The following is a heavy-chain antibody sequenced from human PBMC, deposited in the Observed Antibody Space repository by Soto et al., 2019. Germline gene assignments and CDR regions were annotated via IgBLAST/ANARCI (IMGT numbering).Heavy chain of an antibody. D-gene: IGHD4-17*01. Sequence: PGESLKISCKGSGYSFTTYWIVWVRQMSGKGLEWTGITYPGDSDTRYSPSFRGHVTISADNSISTAYLQWSSLKASDTAMYYCARLAGYYGGPSGGTIDYWGQGTLVTVSS. CDR2: TYPGDSDT. J-gene: IGHJ4*02. V-gene: IGHV5-51*01. CDR1: GYSFTTYW. CDR3: ARLAGYYGGPSGGTIDY.